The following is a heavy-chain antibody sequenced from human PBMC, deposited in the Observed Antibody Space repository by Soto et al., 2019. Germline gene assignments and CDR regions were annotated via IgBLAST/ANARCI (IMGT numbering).Heavy chain of an antibody. CDR2: ISRIGGST. D-gene: IGHD3-3*02. Sequence: EVQLGESEGGLVQPGGSLRLSCPASGVTFSTYAMSWVRQSPCKGLEWVSAISRIGGSTYYADSVKGRFTVSRDNPENMLFLQINSLRAEDTAVYFCAKCRASIYYSDSWGYGTLVT. V-gene: IGHV3-23*04. CDR3: AKCRASIYYSDS. J-gene: IGHJ4*01. CDR1: GVTFSTYA.